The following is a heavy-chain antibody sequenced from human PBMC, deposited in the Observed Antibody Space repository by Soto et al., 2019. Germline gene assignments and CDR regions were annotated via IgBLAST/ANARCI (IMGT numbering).Heavy chain of an antibody. CDR1: GYTFSGYY. J-gene: IGHJ6*02. D-gene: IGHD2-2*02. CDR3: ARSLTEGYCTITGCYTRPLYGMDV. Sequence: ASVKVSCKASGYTFSGYYIHWLRQAPGQGLEWMGWINPNSGGTNYAQKFQGRVTVARDTPTSTAYMELSRLTSDDTAVYYCARSLTEGYCTITGCYTRPLYGMDVWGQGTTVTVSS. CDR2: INPNSGGT. V-gene: IGHV1-2*02.